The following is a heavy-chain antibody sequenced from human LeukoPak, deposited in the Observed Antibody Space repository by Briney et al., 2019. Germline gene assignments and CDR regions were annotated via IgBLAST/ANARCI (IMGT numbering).Heavy chain of an antibody. CDR1: GFSFNDAW. J-gene: IGHJ4*02. V-gene: IGHV3-15*07. Sequence: PGGSLRLSCAASGFSFNDAWMNWVRQAPGKGLEWVGRIKRRGDGGTPDYAAPVQGRFTISRDESKNTLYLQMNSLKTGDTAVYYCTTDTRRIDTFAWGQGTLVTVAA. D-gene: IGHD2-2*01. CDR2: IKRRGDGGTP. CDR3: TTDTRRIDTFA.